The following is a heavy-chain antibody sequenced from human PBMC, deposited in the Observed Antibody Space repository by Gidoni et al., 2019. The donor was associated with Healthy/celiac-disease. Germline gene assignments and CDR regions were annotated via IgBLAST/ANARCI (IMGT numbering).Heavy chain of an antibody. CDR1: GFTFSSYS. Sequence: EVQLVESGGGLVKPGGSLRLSCAASGFTFSSYSMNWVRQAPGKGLEWVSSISSSSSYIYYADSVKGRFTISRDNAKNSLYLQMNSLRAEDTAVYYCARDLNSGDDGAFDIWGQGTMVTVSS. D-gene: IGHD7-27*01. J-gene: IGHJ3*02. CDR3: ARDLNSGDDGAFDI. V-gene: IGHV3-21*01. CDR2: ISSSSSYI.